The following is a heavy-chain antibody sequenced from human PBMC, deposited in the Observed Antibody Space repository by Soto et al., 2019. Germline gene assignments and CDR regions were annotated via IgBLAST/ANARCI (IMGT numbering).Heavy chain of an antibody. Sequence: ASVKVSCKASGYSFSSYFIPWVRQAPGHGLEWMGIISLSGGNANYAQKVQGRVAMSRDTSTNTVFMELSSLRSEDTAVYYCARGLFNWNDGSVYWGQGTLVTVSS. J-gene: IGHJ4*02. CDR1: GYSFSSYF. CDR3: ARGLFNWNDGSVY. V-gene: IGHV1-46*01. CDR2: ISLSGGNA. D-gene: IGHD1-1*01.